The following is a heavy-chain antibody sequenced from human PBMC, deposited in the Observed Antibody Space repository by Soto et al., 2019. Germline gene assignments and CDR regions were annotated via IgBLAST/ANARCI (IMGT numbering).Heavy chain of an antibody. V-gene: IGHV4-59*08. D-gene: IGHD2-2*01. CDR2: IFYGGNT. Sequence: SGTLSLTCADYGGSFRGYYWSWVRQPPGKGLEWIGYIFYGGNTNYNPLLKSRVTISVDTPRNQFSLKLSSVTAADTAVYYCARHQDIVVVPAALPWFDPWGQGTLVTVSS. CDR1: GGSFRGYY. J-gene: IGHJ5*02. CDR3: ARHQDIVVVPAALPWFDP.